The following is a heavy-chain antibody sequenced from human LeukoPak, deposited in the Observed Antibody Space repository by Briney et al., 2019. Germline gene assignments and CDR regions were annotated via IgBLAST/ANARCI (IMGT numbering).Heavy chain of an antibody. Sequence: SETLSLTCTVSGGSISSYYWSWIRQPPGKGLEWIGYIYYSGSTNYNPSLKSRVTISVDTSKNQFSLKLSSVTAAETAVYYCAKLAVTGLSVDFWGQGTLVTVSS. CDR1: GGSISSYY. CDR2: IYYSGST. D-gene: IGHD6-19*01. CDR3: AKLAVTGLSVDF. J-gene: IGHJ4*02. V-gene: IGHV4-59*08.